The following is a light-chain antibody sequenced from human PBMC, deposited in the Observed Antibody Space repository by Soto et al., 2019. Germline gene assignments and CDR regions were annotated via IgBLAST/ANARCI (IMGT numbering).Light chain of an antibody. CDR1: SSNIGAGSD. Sequence: QSVLTQPPSVSGAPGQRVTIACTGSSSNIGAGSDVHWYQQLPGTDPKLLIYGNSNRPSGVPDRFSGSQSGTSASLAITGLQAEDEADYYCQSYDSSLSGSRVFGGGTKLTVL. CDR2: GNS. J-gene: IGLJ2*01. V-gene: IGLV1-40*01. CDR3: QSYDSSLSGSRV.